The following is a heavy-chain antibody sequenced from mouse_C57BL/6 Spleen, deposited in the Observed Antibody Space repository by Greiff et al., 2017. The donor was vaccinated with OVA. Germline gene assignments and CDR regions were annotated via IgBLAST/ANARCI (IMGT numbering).Heavy chain of an antibody. CDR1: GYAFTNYL. V-gene: IGHV1-54*01. CDR2: INPGSGGT. D-gene: IGHD1-1*01. CDR3: ARRGYGSSSYAMDY. J-gene: IGHJ4*01. Sequence: QVQLQQSGAELVRPGTSVKVSCKASGYAFTNYLIEWVKQRPGPGLEWIGVINPGSGGTNYNEKFKGKATLTADKSSSTAYMQLSSLTSEDSAVYFCARRGYGSSSYAMDYWGQGTSVTVSS.